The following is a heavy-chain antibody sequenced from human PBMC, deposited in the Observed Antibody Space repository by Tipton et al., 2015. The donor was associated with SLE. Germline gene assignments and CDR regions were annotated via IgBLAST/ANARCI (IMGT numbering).Heavy chain of an antibody. CDR3: AADGYDALGSQTVGD. Sequence: TLSLTCTVSGVSISDHYWTWIRQPPGKGLEWLAYVFYGGSSNFNRSHYNPSLMGRVTSSVGTSKNPFSRHLTSGTSADTDVYYRAADGYDALGSQTVGDCGQGVLLTVS. J-gene: IGHJ1*01. CDR2: VFYGGSS. V-gene: IGHV4-59*11. D-gene: IGHD5-24*01. CDR1: GVSISDHY.